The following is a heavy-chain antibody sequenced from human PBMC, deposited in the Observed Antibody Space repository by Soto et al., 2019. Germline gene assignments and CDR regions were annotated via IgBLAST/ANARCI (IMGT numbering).Heavy chain of an antibody. CDR1: GYSFTSDW. CDR3: AGSSIVGATTGYYYGMDV. D-gene: IGHD1-26*01. Sequence: GESLKISCKGSGYSFTSDWISWVRQMPGKGLEWMGRIDPSDSYTNYSPSFQGHVTISADKSISTAYLQWSSLKASDTAMYYCAGSSIVGATTGYYYGMDVWGQGTTVTVSS. V-gene: IGHV5-10-1*01. CDR2: IDPSDSYT. J-gene: IGHJ6*02.